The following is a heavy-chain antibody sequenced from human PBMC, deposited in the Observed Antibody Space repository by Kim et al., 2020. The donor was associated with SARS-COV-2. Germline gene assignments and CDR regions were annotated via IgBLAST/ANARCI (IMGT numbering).Heavy chain of an antibody. V-gene: IGHV4-31*03. D-gene: IGHD3-22*01. Sequence: SETLSLTCTVSGGSISSGGYYWSWIRQHPGKGLEWIGYIYDSGSTYYNPSLKSRVTISVDTSKNQFSLKLSSVTAADTAVYYCARARVTMIVVVQAFDIWGQGTMVTVSS. J-gene: IGHJ3*02. CDR3: ARARVTMIVVVQAFDI. CDR2: IYDSGST. CDR1: GGSISSGGYY.